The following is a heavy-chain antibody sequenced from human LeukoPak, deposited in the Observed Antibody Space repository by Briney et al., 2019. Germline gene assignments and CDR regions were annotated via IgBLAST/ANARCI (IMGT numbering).Heavy chain of an antibody. CDR3: ARAPSNAHFDY. V-gene: IGHV3-66*01. J-gene: IGHJ4*02. Sequence: GGSLRLSCAASGFTVRNNYMSWVRQAPGKGLEWVSLIYSGGSTYYADSVKGRSTISRDNSNNTVYLQMNSLRAEDTAVYYCARAPSNAHFDYWGREPWSPSPQ. D-gene: IGHD3-3*02. CDR1: GFTVRNNY. CDR2: IYSGGST.